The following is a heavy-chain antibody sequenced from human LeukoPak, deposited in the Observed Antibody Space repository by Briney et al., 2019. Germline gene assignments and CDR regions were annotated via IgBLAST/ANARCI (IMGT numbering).Heavy chain of an antibody. Sequence: SETLSLTCAVYGGSFSGYYWSWIRQPPGKGLEWIGEINHSGSTYYNPSLKSRVTISVDTSKNQFSLKLSSVTAADTAVYYCARLVVRGRTNWFDPWGQGTLVTVSS. V-gene: IGHV4-34*01. D-gene: IGHD3-10*01. CDR3: ARLVVRGRTNWFDP. CDR1: GGSFSGYY. CDR2: INHSGST. J-gene: IGHJ5*02.